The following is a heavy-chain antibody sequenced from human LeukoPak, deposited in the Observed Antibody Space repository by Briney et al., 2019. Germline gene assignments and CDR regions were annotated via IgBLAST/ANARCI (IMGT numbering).Heavy chain of an antibody. CDR3: AGGGNSGGIDY. D-gene: IGHD4-23*01. CDR2: IIPIFGTA. J-gene: IGHJ4*02. Sequence: GASVKVSCKASGGTFSSYAISWVRQAPGQGLEWMGGIIPIFGTANYAQKFQGRVTITTDESTSTAYMELSSLRSEDTAVYYCAGGGNSGGIDYWGQGTLVTVSS. V-gene: IGHV1-69*05. CDR1: GGTFSSYA.